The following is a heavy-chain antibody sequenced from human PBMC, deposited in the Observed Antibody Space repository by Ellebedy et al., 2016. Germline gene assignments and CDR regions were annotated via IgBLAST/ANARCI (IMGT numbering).Heavy chain of an antibody. V-gene: IGHV4-61*01. CDR2: IYYSGST. Sequence: SETLSLXXTVSGGSVSSGSYYWSSIRQPPGKGLEWIGYIYYSGSTNYNPSLKSRVTISVDTSKNQFSLKLSSVTAADTAVYYCARRLGYNWFDPWGQGTLVTVSS. CDR1: GGSVSSGSYY. CDR3: ARRLGYNWFDP. J-gene: IGHJ5*02. D-gene: IGHD3-16*01.